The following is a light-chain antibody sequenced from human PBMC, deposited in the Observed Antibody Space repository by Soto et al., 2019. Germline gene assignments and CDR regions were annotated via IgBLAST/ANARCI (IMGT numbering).Light chain of an antibody. V-gene: IGLV2-23*01. CDR3: CSYAGRSTWDVV. Sequence: QSVLTQPASVSGSPGQSITISCTGTSSTVGGFNVVSWYQQHPGKAPKVIIYEGIKRPSGVSNRFSGSKSGSTASLTISGLQTEDEADYYCCSYAGRSTWDVVFGGGTKLTVL. CDR2: EGI. CDR1: SSTVGGFNV. J-gene: IGLJ2*01.